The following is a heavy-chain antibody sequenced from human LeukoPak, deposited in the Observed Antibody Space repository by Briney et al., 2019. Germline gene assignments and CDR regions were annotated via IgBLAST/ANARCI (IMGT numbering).Heavy chain of an antibody. CDR3: ARGPHCSSTSCYSEYFHH. V-gene: IGHV4-31*03. D-gene: IGHD2-2*01. J-gene: IGHJ1*01. CDR1: GAAISSGGYY. CDR2: ISYSGSP. Sequence: SETLSLTCTVSGAAISSGGYYWSWIRQHPGKGLEWIGYISYSGSPYYNPSLKSRVTISVDTSRNQFSLKLSSVTAADTAVYYCARGPHCSSTSCYSEYFHHWGQGTLVTVSS.